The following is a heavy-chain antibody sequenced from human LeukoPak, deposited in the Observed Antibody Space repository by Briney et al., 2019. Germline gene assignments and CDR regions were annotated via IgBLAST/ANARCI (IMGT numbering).Heavy chain of an antibody. D-gene: IGHD2-2*01. CDR2: INHSGST. CDR3: ARGRSSTSRKGYMGRWFDP. J-gene: IGHJ5*02. CDR1: GGSFSGYY. V-gene: IGHV4-34*01. Sequence: SETLSHTCAVYGGSFSGYYWSWIRQPPGKGLEWIGEINHSGSTNYNPSLKSRVTISVDTSKNQFSLKLSSVTAADTAVYYCARGRSSTSRKGYMGRWFDPWGQGTLVTVSS.